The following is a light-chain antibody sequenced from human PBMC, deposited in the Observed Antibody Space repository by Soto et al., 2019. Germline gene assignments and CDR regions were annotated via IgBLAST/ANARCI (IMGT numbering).Light chain of an antibody. CDR3: QHRTNWPLT. Sequence: EIVLTQSPATLSLSPGERATLSCRASQSVSSYLGWYQQKPGQAPRLLIHDASNRATGIPARFSGSGSGTDFTLTISSLEPEDFAIDYCQHRTNWPLTFGGGTKVEIK. CDR2: DAS. V-gene: IGKV3-11*01. J-gene: IGKJ4*01. CDR1: QSVSSY.